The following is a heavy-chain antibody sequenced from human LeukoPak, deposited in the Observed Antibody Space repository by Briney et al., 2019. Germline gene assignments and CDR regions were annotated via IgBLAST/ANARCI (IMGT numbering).Heavy chain of an antibody. D-gene: IGHD5-18*01. J-gene: IGHJ4*02. CDR2: SGSGGNT. CDR3: AKRMRDTDYYFDY. CDR1: GFTFSNYA. V-gene: IGHV3-23*01. Sequence: GSLRLSCAASGFTFSNYAMSWVRQAPGKGLEWVSASGSGGNTYYADSVRGRFTIFRDNSKNTLYLQMNSLRAEDTAVYYCAKRMRDTDYYFDYWGQGTLVTVSS.